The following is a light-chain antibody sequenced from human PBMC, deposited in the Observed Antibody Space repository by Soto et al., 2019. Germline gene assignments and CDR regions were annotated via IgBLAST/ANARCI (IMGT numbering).Light chain of an antibody. J-gene: IGKJ2*03. V-gene: IGKV3-20*01. CDR2: ATS. CDR3: QQYGNSPRYS. Sequence: EIVLTQSPVTLSLSLGERATLSCRASQSVSSNYLAWYQQKPGQAPRLLIYATSSRATCIPDRFSGSGSGTDFTLTISRLEPEDVAVYYCQQYGNSPRYSFGQGTKLEIK. CDR1: QSVSSNY.